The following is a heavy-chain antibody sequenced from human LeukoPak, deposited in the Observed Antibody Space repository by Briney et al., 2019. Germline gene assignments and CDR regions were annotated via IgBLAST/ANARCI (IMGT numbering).Heavy chain of an antibody. D-gene: IGHD1-26*01. Sequence: SETLSLTCTVSGGSISNYYWSWARQPAGKGLEWIGRIYNSGSTNYNPSLKSRVTMSVDTSKNQFSLKLSSVTAADTAVYYCARDGPGWDRTLPDYYMDVWGKGTTVTVSS. CDR3: ARDGPGWDRTLPDYYMDV. CDR1: GGSISNYY. J-gene: IGHJ6*03. V-gene: IGHV4-4*07. CDR2: IYNSGST.